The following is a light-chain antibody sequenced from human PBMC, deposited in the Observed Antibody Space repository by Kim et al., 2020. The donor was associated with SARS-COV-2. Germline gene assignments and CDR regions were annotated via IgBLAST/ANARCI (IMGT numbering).Light chain of an antibody. Sequence: QSALTQPAYVSGSPGQSITISCTGTSSDVGGYNYVSWYQQHPGKAPKLMIYDVSKRPSGVSNRFSGSKSGNTASLTISGLQAEDEADYYCSSYTSSSVVFGGGTQLTVL. J-gene: IGLJ2*01. CDR3: SSYTSSSVV. CDR2: DVS. V-gene: IGLV2-14*01. CDR1: SSDVGGYNY.